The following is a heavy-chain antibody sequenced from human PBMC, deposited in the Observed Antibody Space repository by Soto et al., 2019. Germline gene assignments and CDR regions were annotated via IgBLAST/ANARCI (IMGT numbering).Heavy chain of an antibody. CDR3: AKARTSWWLAGFDY. V-gene: IGHV3-23*01. Sequence: GGSLRLSCATSGFTFSHYAMSWVRQAPGKGLEWVAGISGGGGSTYYAASVKGRFTIPRDNSKDTRYLQMNSLRAEDTAVYYCAKARTSWWLAGFDYWGQGTLVTVSS. J-gene: IGHJ4*02. CDR2: ISGGGGST. D-gene: IGHD6-19*01. CDR1: GFTFSHYA.